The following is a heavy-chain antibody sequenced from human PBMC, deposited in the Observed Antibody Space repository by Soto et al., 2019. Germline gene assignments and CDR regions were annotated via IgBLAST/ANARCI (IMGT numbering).Heavy chain of an antibody. CDR3: VRAPGSATVTTSYVDY. CDR2: ISYDGSKK. V-gene: IGHV3-30*03. CDR1: GFTFRNYA. D-gene: IGHD4-17*01. J-gene: IGHJ4*02. Sequence: GGSLRLSCAASGFTFRNYAMHWVRQAPGKGLEWVVVISYDGSKKYYADSLEGRFTISRDNSNNTLYLQMNSLTDEDTAVYYCVRAPGSATVTTSYVDYWGRGTLVTVSS.